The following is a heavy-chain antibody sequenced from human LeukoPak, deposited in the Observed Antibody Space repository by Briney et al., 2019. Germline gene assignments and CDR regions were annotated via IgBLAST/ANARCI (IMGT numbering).Heavy chain of an antibody. CDR2: ISYDGSNK. CDR3: ARGAAAGYYMDV. CDR1: GFTFSSYA. Sequence: GGSLRLSSAASGFTFSSYAMHWVRQAPGKGLEWVAVISYDGSNKYYADSVKGRFTISRDNSKNTLYLQMNSLRAEDTAVYYCARGAAAGYYMDVWGKGTTVTVSS. J-gene: IGHJ6*03. D-gene: IGHD6-13*01. V-gene: IGHV3-30*04.